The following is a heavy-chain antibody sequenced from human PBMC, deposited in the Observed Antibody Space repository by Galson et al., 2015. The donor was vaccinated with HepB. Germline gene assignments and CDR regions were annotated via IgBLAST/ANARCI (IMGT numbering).Heavy chain of an antibody. D-gene: IGHD6-19*01. CDR2: IRYDGSNK. J-gene: IGHJ6*02. CDR1: GFTFSSYG. V-gene: IGHV3-30*02. Sequence: SLRLSCAASGFTFSSYGMHWVRQAPGKGLEWVAFIRYDGSNKYYADSVKGRFTISRDNSKNTLYLQMNSLRAEDTAVYYCAKDLGAVAGTYYYYGMDVWGQGTTVTVSS. CDR3: AKDLGAVAGTYYYYGMDV.